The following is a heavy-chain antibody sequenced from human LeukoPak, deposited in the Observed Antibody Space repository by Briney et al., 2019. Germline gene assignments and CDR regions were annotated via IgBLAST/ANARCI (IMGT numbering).Heavy chain of an antibody. J-gene: IGHJ5*02. D-gene: IGHD6-13*01. V-gene: IGHV1-2*02. CDR1: GHTFTVYY. Sequence: GASVTVSCKASGHTFTVYYMHWVRQAPGLGLEWMGWINPNSGGTYYAQKFQGRVTMTRDTSISTAYMELSRLRSDDTAVYYCARGGDSSSWYGWFDPWGQGTRVSVSS. CDR2: INPNSGGT. CDR3: ARGGDSSSWYGWFDP.